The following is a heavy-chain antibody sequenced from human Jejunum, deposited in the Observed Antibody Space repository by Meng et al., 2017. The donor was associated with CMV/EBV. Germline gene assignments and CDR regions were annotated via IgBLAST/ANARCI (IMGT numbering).Heavy chain of an antibody. V-gene: IGHV3-53*05. CDR1: GFTVSRSS. J-gene: IGHJ4*02. Sequence: GFTVSRSSMGWVRQAPGRGLEWVSVIYSGGTTYYADSVKGRFTISRDNSKNTLYLQMNSLRVEDTAVYYCARDSGADSVATEDFDYWGQGTLVTVSS. CDR3: ARDSGADSVATEDFDY. CDR2: IYSGGTT. D-gene: IGHD5-12*01.